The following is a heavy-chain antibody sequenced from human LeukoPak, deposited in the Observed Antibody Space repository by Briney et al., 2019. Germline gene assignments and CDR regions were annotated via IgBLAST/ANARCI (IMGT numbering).Heavy chain of an antibody. Sequence: ASVKVSCKASGYTFTSYYMHWVRQAPGQGLEWMGIINPSGGNTGYAQKFQGRVTMTRNTSISTAYMELSSLRSEDTAVYYCARPYYGSSYGMDVWGQGTTVTVSS. CDR1: GYTFTSYY. J-gene: IGHJ6*02. CDR2: INPSGGNT. CDR3: ARPYYGSSYGMDV. V-gene: IGHV1-46*01. D-gene: IGHD3-10*01.